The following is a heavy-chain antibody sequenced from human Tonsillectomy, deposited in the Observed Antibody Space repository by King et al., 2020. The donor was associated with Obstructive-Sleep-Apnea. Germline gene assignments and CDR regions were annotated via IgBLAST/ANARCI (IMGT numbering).Heavy chain of an antibody. V-gene: IGHV3-30*04. D-gene: IGHD2-15*01. CDR1: GFTFSSYA. CDR2: ISYDGSNK. Sequence: VQLVESGGGVVQPGRSLRLSCAASGFTFSSYAMHGVRQAPGKGLEWGAVISYDGSNKYYADSVKGRFTISRDNSKNTLYLQMNSLRAEDTAVYYCARGSWGYCSGGSCYGIDYWGQGTLVTVSS. J-gene: IGHJ4*02. CDR3: ARGSWGYCSGGSCYGIDY.